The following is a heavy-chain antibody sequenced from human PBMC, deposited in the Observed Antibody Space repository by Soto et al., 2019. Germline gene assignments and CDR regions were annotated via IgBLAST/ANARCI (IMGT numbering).Heavy chain of an antibody. D-gene: IGHD1-20*01. Sequence: PSETLSLTCTVSGGSISSGDYYWSWIRQHPGKCLEWIGYIYYSGSTYYNPSLKSRVTISVDTSKNQFSLKLSSVTAADTAVYYCARGHDPIVNYYFDYWGQGTLVTVSS. V-gene: IGHV4-31*03. CDR3: ARGHDPIVNYYFDY. CDR1: GGSISSGDYY. J-gene: IGHJ4*02. CDR2: IYYSGST.